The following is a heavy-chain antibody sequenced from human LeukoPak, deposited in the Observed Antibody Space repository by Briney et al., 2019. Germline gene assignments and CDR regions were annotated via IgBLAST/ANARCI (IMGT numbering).Heavy chain of an antibody. CDR1: GFTFSSYA. J-gene: IGHJ4*02. D-gene: IGHD5-18*01. Sequence: GGSLRLSCAASGFTFSSYAMSWVRQAPGKGLEWVSVINAGSSSTNYADSVKGRFSISRDNSKHTLYLQMGSLRPEDTAVYYCARQMVNRPHFDYWGQGTLVTVFS. V-gene: IGHV3-23*01. CDR2: INAGSSST. CDR3: ARQMVNRPHFDY.